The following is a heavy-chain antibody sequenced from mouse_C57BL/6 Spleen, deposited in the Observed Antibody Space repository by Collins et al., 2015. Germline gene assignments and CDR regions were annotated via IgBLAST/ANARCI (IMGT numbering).Heavy chain of an antibody. J-gene: IGHJ1*03. CDR1: GYSITSGYY. Sequence: DVQLQESGPGLVKPSQSLSLTCSVTGYSITSGYYWNWIRQFPGNKLEWMGYISYDGSNNYNPSLKNRISITRDTSKNQFFLKLNSVTTEDTATYYCAKHYGSSYEGYFDVWGTGTTVTVSS. V-gene: IGHV3-6*01. D-gene: IGHD1-1*01. CDR2: ISYDGSN. CDR3: AKHYGSSYEGYFDV.